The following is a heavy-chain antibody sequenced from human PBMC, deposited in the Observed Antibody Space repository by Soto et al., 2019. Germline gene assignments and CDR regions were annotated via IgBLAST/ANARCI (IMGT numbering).Heavy chain of an antibody. J-gene: IGHJ1*01. Sequence: GGSLRLSCAASRFTFSSYAMSWVRQAPGKGLEWVSTISDGTGTTYYAETVKGRFNISRDNSKNTLFLQLSSLRVEDTAVYYCAKHPPNWNYVYLKQWGQGTPVTVSS. CDR2: ISDGTGTT. CDR1: RFTFSSYA. CDR3: AKHPPNWNYVYLKQ. V-gene: IGHV3-23*01. D-gene: IGHD1-7*01.